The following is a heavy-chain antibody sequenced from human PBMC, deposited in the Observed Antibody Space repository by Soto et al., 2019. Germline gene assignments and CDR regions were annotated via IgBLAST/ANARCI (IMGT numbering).Heavy chain of an antibody. Sequence: SVKVSCKASGGTFSSYTISWVRQAPGQGLEWMGGIIPILGIANYAQKFQGRVTITTDTSTSTAYMELRSLRSEDTAVYYCARGPTGAFDYWGQGTLVTVS. J-gene: IGHJ4*02. CDR2: IIPILGIA. V-gene: IGHV1-69*10. CDR3: ARGPTGAFDY. D-gene: IGHD1-1*01. CDR1: GGTFSSYT.